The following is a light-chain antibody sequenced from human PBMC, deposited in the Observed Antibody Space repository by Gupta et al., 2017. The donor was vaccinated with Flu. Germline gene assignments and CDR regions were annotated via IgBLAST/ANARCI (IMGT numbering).Light chain of an antibody. V-gene: IGLV1-44*01. CDR2: SNN. J-gene: IGLJ3*02. CDR3: AAWDDSLNGWV. Sequence: QSVLTQPPSASGTPGQRVTLSCSGGSSNIGSNSVNWYQHLPGTAPKLFIYSNNQRPSGVPDRFSGSKPGTSASLAISGLQSEDEADYYCAAWDDSLNGWVFGGGTKLTVL. CDR1: SSNIGSNS.